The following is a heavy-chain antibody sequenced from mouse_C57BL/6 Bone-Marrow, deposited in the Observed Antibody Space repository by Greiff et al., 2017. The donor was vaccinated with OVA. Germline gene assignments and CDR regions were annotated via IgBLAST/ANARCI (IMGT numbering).Heavy chain of an antibody. V-gene: IGHV1-64*01. Sequence: QVQLQQPGAELVKPGASVKLSCKASGYTFTSYWMHWVKQRPGQGLEWIGMIHPNSGSTNYNEKFKSKATLTVDKSSSTAYMQLSSLTSEDSAVYYCARPYGSRGYWYFDVWGTGTTVTVSS. J-gene: IGHJ1*03. CDR1: GYTFTSYW. CDR3: ARPYGSRGYWYFDV. CDR2: IHPNSGST. D-gene: IGHD1-1*01.